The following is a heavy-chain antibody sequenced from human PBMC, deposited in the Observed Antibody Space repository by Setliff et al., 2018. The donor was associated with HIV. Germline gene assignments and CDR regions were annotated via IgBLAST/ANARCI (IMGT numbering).Heavy chain of an antibody. CDR3: ATPLMTTTVTKDH. Sequence: LRLSCTTSGFTFSTYPMNWVRQAPGQGLEWVAYITGSSDIIHYADSVQGRFTVSRDNAKNSLHLQMNSLRVEDTAVYYCATPLMTTTVTKDHWGQGTLVTSPQ. D-gene: IGHD4-17*01. CDR2: ITGSSDII. J-gene: IGHJ4*02. V-gene: IGHV3-48*01. CDR1: GFTFSTYP.